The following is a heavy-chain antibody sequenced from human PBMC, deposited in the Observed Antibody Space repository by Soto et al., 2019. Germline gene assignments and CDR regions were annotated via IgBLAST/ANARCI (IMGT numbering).Heavy chain of an antibody. D-gene: IGHD3-22*01. Sequence: SVKVSCKASGGTFSSYAISWVRQAPGQGLEWMGGIIPIFGTANYAQKFQGRVTITADKSTSTAYMELSSLRSEDTAVYYCARRYYYDSSGFDAFDIWGPGTMVTVSS. CDR1: GGTFSSYA. V-gene: IGHV1-69*06. CDR2: IIPIFGTA. CDR3: ARRYYYDSSGFDAFDI. J-gene: IGHJ3*02.